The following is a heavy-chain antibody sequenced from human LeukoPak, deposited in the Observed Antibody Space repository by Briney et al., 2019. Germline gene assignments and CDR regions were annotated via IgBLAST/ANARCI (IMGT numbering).Heavy chain of an antibody. CDR1: NYPITSDYY. CDR2: IFRSGIA. V-gene: IGHV4-38-2*01. CDR3: GRAGFGTAYNRFYYYMDV. D-gene: IGHD3-16*01. J-gene: IGHJ6*03. Sequence: SETLSLTCAVSNYPITSDYYWVWIRQPPGQGLDWIGQIFRSGIAHYNPSLKSRVTMSVDTSRSQFSVNLNSVTAADTAVYFCGRAGFGTAYNRFYYYMDVWGKGTTVTVSS.